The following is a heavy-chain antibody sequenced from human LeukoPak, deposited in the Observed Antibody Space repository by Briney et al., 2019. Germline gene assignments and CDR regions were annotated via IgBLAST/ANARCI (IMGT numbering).Heavy chain of an antibody. CDR1: GFSFSSYW. J-gene: IGHJ4*02. Sequence: GGSLRLSCAASGFSFSSYWMTWGRQAPGKGLEWVANKKPDGSEKYYADSVEGRFTISRDNAKNSLYLQMNSLRAEDTAVYYCVRHPSARFDFWGQGTLVTVSS. V-gene: IGHV3-7*01. CDR3: VRHPSARFDF. CDR2: KKPDGSEK.